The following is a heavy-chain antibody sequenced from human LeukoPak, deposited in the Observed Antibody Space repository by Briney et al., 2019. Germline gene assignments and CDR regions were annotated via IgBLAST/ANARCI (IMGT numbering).Heavy chain of an antibody. CDR3: ASRVHGDYYFDY. V-gene: IGHV3-48*04. Sequence: QSGGSLRLSCAASGFTFSAYTMNWVRQAPGKGLEWVSSISSGGNTIYYADSVKGRFTISRDNAQNSLYLQVNSLRAEDSAVYYCASRVHGDYYFDYWGQGTLVTVSS. J-gene: IGHJ4*02. CDR1: GFTFSAYT. CDR2: ISSGGNTI. D-gene: IGHD4-17*01.